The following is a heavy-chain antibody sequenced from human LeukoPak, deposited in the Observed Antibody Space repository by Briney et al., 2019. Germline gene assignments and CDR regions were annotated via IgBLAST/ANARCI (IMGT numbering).Heavy chain of an antibody. CDR3: VRLDSGYDLNWFDP. CDR1: GYSFTSYW. J-gene: IGHJ5*02. D-gene: IGHD5-12*01. CDR2: IYPGDSDT. V-gene: IGHV5-51*01. Sequence: GESLKISCKGSGYSFTSYWIGWVRQMPGKGLEWMGIIYPGDSDTRDSPSFQGHVTISADKSISTAYLQWSSLKASDTAMYYRVRLDSGYDLNWFDPWGQGTLVTVSS.